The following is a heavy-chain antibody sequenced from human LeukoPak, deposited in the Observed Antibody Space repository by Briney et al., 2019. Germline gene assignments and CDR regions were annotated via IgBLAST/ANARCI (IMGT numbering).Heavy chain of an antibody. CDR2: ISSSSSYI. V-gene: IGHV3-21*01. CDR3: ARELLGYGDRDGY. Sequence: GGSLRLSCAASGFTFSSYSMSWVRQAPGKGLEWVSSISSSSSYIYYADSVKGRFTISRDNAKNSLYLQMNSLRAEDTAVYYCARELLGYGDRDGYWGQGTLVTVSS. D-gene: IGHD4-17*01. J-gene: IGHJ4*02. CDR1: GFTFSSYS.